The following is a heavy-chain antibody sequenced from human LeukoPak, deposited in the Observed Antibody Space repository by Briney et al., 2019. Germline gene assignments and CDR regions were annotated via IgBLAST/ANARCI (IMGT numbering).Heavy chain of an antibody. CDR2: FDPEDGET. Sequence: ASVKVSCKVSGYTLTELSMHWVRQATGKGLEWMGGFDPEDGETIYAQKFQGRVTMTEDTSTDTAYMELSSLRSEDTAVYYCATIAHTAMVTSDNRYLVYYYYGMDVWGHGTTVTVSS. CDR1: GYTLTELS. CDR3: ATIAHTAMVTSDNRYLVYYYYGMDV. D-gene: IGHD5-18*01. V-gene: IGHV1-24*01. J-gene: IGHJ6*02.